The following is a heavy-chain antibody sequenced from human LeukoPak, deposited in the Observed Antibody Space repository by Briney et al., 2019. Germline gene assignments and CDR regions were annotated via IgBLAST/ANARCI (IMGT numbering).Heavy chain of an antibody. CDR3: ARVRGSAPHRSDY. CDR1: GYTFSSYA. CDR2: ISAYNGNT. V-gene: IGHV1-18*01. Sequence: ASVKVSCKASGYTFSSYALHWVRQAPGQRLEWMGWISAYNGNTNYAQKLQGRVTMTTDTSTSTAYMELRSLRSDDTAVYYCARVRGSAPHRSDYWGQGTLVTVSS. J-gene: IGHJ4*02. D-gene: IGHD6-6*01.